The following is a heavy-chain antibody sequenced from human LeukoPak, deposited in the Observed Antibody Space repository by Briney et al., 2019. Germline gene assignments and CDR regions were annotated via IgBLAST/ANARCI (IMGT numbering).Heavy chain of an antibody. CDR2: ISYDGSKK. J-gene: IGHJ4*02. Sequence: PGGSLRLSCAASGFTFSSYAMHWVRQAPGKGLEWVAVISYDGSKKYYADSVKGRFTISRDNSKNTLHLQMNSLRAEDTAVYYCARAQLVLYYFDYWGQGTLVTVSS. D-gene: IGHD6-6*01. CDR1: GFTFSSYA. CDR3: ARAQLVLYYFDY. V-gene: IGHV3-30*04.